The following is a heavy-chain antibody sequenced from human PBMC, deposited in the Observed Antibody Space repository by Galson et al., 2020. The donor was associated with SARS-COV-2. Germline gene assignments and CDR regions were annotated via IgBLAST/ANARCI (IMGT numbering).Heavy chain of an antibody. CDR3: VRGTYGGFVFDL. V-gene: IGHV3-11*06. CDR1: GFDLNDYY. CDR2: ISRSSSDT. D-gene: IGHD3-9*01. J-gene: IGHJ4*02. Sequence: GGSLRLSCVASGFDLNDYYMNWIRQAPGKGLEWLSYISRSSSDTNYADVVKGRFTLSRDNAKKSVFLQMDRLRPEDTAIYYCVRGTYGGFVFDLWGQGSLVTVSS.